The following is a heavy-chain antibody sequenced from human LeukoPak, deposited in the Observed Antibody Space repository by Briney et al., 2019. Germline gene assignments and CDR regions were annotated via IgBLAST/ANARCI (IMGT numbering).Heavy chain of an antibody. CDR3: TTDHRTVYGVVFPDY. CDR1: GFTFSKSA. V-gene: IGHV3-15*01. CDR2: INYKTNGGTA. D-gene: IGHD3-3*01. J-gene: IGHJ4*02. Sequence: GGSLRLSCAASGFTFSKSAMSWVRQAPGKGLEWVGRINYKTNGGTADYAAPVEGRFYISRDDSKDTLYLQMNSLKTEDTGVYYCTTDHRTVYGVVFPDYWGQGTLVTVSP.